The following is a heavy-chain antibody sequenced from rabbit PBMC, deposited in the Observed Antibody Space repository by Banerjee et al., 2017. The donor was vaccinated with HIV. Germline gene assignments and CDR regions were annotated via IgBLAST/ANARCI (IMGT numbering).Heavy chain of an antibody. CDR3: ARGNVGGSAYQFNL. J-gene: IGHJ4*01. D-gene: IGHD8-1*01. CDR1: GFSFSSSYY. Sequence: QEQLVESGGGLVQPEGSLTLTCTASGFSFSSSYYMCWVRQAPGKGLEWIACIATLNGNTYYASWAKGRFTISKTSSTTVTLQMTSLTAADTATYFCARGNVGGSAYQFNLWGPGTLVTDS. V-gene: IGHV1S45*01. CDR2: IATLNGNT.